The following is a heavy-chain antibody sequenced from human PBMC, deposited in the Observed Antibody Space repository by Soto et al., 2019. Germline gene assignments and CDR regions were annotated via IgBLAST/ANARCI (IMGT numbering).Heavy chain of an antibody. V-gene: IGHV3-21*01. D-gene: IGHD3-22*01. CDR2: ISSSSSYI. CDR1: GFTFSSYS. CDR3: ARDPRRYYYDSSGYSAGIDYYGMDV. J-gene: IGHJ6*02. Sequence: EVQLVESGGGLVKPGGSLRLSCAASGFTFSSYSMNWVRQAPGKGLEWVSSISSSSSYIYYADSVKGRFTISRDNAKNSLYIQMNSLRAEDTDVYYCARDPRRYYYDSSGYSAGIDYYGMDVWGQGTTVTVSS.